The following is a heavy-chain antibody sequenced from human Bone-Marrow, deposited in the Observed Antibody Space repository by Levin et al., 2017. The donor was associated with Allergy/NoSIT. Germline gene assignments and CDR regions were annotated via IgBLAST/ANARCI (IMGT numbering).Heavy chain of an antibody. CDR1: GFTFRTTW. CDR3: ANFYSG. J-gene: IGHJ4*02. CDR2: IKEDGSAT. D-gene: IGHD1-26*01. Sequence: SGGSLRLSCVVSGFTFRTTWMTWIRQVPGMGLEWVAEIKEDGSATYYADSVKGRFTISRDNARNSVFLQMNTLRVEDTAVYYCANFYSGWGQGTLVTVSS. V-gene: IGHV3-7*03.